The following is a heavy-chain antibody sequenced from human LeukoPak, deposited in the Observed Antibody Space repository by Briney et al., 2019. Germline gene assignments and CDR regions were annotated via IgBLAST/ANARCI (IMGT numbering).Heavy chain of an antibody. Sequence: ASVKVSCKASGYTFTGYYMHWVRQAPGQGLEWMGWINPNSGGTNYAQQFQGRVTMTRDTSISTAYMELSSLRSDDTAVYFCARDVLGYNSSSSDWGQGTLVSVSS. V-gene: IGHV1-2*02. CDR3: ARDVLGYNSSSSD. J-gene: IGHJ4*02. CDR2: INPNSGGT. CDR1: GYTFTGYY. D-gene: IGHD5-24*01.